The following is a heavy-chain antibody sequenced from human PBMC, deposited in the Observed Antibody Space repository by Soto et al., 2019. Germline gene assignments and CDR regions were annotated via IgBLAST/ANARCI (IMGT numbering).Heavy chain of an antibody. CDR3: ARDDCSGTSCYSDYYSYGMDV. CDR2: IKKDGSEK. CDR1: GFIFSNYW. D-gene: IGHD2-2*02. Sequence: GGSLRLSCEASGFIFSNYWMNWVRQAPGKGLEWLANIKKDGSEKYYVDSAKGRFTISRDNAKNSLYLQMNSPRAEDTAVYFCARDDCSGTSCYSDYYSYGMDVWGQGTTVTVSS. J-gene: IGHJ6*02. V-gene: IGHV3-7*01.